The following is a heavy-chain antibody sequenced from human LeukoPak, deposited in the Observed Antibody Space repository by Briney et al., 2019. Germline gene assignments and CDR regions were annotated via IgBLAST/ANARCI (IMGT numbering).Heavy chain of an antibody. CDR1: GGSISNYY. V-gene: IGHV4-4*07. Sequence: SETLSLTCSVSGGSISNYYWSGILQPAGKGLEWIGRIYSRGSTNYNPSLKSRVTMSVDTSRNQFPLKLSSVTAADTAVYYCARGFSLSYYDSSGFLFDYWGQGGLVTVSS. J-gene: IGHJ4*02. CDR3: ARGFSLSYYDSSGFLFDY. CDR2: IYSRGST. D-gene: IGHD3-22*01.